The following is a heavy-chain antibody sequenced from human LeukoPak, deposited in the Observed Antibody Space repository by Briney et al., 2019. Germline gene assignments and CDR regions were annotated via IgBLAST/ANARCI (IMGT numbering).Heavy chain of an antibody. D-gene: IGHD2-8*02. J-gene: IGHJ5*02. Sequence: NSSETLSLTCAVSGGSISSSNWWTWVRQPPGKGLEWIGEIYYSGSTNYNPSLKSRVTISMDKSKNQFSLNLTSVTAAATAVYYCARGCGWCGWFDRWGQGTLVTVSS. CDR2: IYYSGST. CDR3: ARGCGWCGWFDR. V-gene: IGHV4-4*02. CDR1: GGSISSSNW.